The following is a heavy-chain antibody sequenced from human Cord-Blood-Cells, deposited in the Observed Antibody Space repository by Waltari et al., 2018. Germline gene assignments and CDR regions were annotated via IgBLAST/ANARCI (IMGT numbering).Heavy chain of an antibody. Sequence: QVQLVESGGGVVQPGRSLRLSCAASGFTFSSYAMHWVRQVPGKGQEWVGVISDDGSNKDCADSVKGRFTIARDNSKNRLYLQMDSLRDEDTAVYYCATVSSAFDDWGQGTLVTVSS. D-gene: IGHD6-25*01. CDR2: ISDDGSNK. CDR1: GFTFSSYA. J-gene: IGHJ4*02. CDR3: ATVSSAFDD. V-gene: IGHV3-30-3*01.